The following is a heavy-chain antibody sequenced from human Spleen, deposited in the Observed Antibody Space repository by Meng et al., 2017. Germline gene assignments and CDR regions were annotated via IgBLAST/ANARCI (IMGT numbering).Heavy chain of an antibody. CDR1: VGSFSDYY. CDR3: ARGPTTMAHDFDY. V-gene: IGHV4-34*01. D-gene: IGHD4-11*01. CDR2: INHSGST. J-gene: IGHJ4*02. Sequence: QGHLQQWGAGLLKPPETRSLTCVVSVGSFSDYYWSWIRQPPGKGLEWIGEINHSGSTNYNPSLESRATISVDTSQNNLSLKLSSVTAADSAVYYCARGPTTMAHDFDYWGQGTLVTVSS.